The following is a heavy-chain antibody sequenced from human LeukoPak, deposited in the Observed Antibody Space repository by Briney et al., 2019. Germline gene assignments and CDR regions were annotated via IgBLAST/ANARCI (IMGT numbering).Heavy chain of an antibody. D-gene: IGHD6-13*01. CDR3: ASLRSSSWYDHFDY. V-gene: IGHV3-64*01. J-gene: IGHJ4*02. CDR2: ISSNGGSI. CDR1: GFTFSDYA. Sequence: GGSLRLSCAASGFTFSDYAMHWVRQAPGKELEYVSAISSNGGSIHYANSVKGRFTISRDNSKNTLYLQMNSLRAEDTAVYYCASLRSSSWYDHFDYWGQGTLVTVSS.